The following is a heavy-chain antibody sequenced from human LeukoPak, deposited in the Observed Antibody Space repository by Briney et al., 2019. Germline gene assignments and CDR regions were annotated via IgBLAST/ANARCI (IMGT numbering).Heavy chain of an antibody. CDR3: AKGSYYDSSGSFYFDY. D-gene: IGHD3-22*01. V-gene: IGHV3-23*01. J-gene: IGHJ4*02. Sequence: GGSLRLSCAASGFTFSSYAMSWVRQAPGKGLEWVSAISGSGGSTYYADSVKGRFTISRDNSKNTLYLQMNSLRAEDTAIYYCAKGSYYDSSGSFYFDYWGQGTLVTVSS. CDR2: ISGSGGST. CDR1: GFTFSSYA.